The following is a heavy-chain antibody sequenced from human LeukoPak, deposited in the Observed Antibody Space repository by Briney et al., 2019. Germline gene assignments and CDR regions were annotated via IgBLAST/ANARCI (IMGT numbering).Heavy chain of an antibody. J-gene: IGHJ4*02. CDR1: GFTFSSYW. D-gene: IGHD2-2*01. CDR2: ISYDGSNK. CDR3: ARAGTTQVVPAAISSFDY. V-gene: IGHV3-30-3*01. Sequence: GGSLRLSCAASGFTFSSYWMSWVRQAPGKGLEWVAVISYDGSNKYYADSVKGRFTISRDNSKNTLYLQMNSLRAEDTAVYYCARAGTTQVVPAAISSFDYWGQGTLVTVSS.